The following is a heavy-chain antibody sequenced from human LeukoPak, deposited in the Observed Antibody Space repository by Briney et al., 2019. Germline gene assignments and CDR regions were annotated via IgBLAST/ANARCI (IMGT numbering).Heavy chain of an antibody. CDR2: ISYDGSKK. CDR3: ARYCSGGSCYGGDY. J-gene: IGHJ4*02. D-gene: IGHD2-15*01. Sequence: GGSLRLSCAASGFTFSDYAMHWLRQAPGKGLEWVAVISYDGSKKYYADSVKGRFTISRDNSKNTLYLQMNSLRVEDTAVYYCARYCSGGSCYGGDYWGQGTLVTVSS. V-gene: IGHV3-30*04. CDR1: GFTFSDYA.